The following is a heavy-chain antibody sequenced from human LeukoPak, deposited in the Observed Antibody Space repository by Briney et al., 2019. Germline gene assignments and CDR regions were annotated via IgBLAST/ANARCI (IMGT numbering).Heavy chain of an antibody. V-gene: IGHV5-51*01. Sequence: GESLKISCKGSGYTFSDYWIGWVRQMPGKGLECMGIIYPGDSDTRYSPSFQGQVTISADRSISTAYLQWSSLKASDTAMYYCARHETGPYFDYWGQGTLVTVSS. CDR1: GYTFSDYW. J-gene: IGHJ4*02. CDR2: IYPGDSDT. D-gene: IGHD1-1*01. CDR3: ARHETGPYFDY.